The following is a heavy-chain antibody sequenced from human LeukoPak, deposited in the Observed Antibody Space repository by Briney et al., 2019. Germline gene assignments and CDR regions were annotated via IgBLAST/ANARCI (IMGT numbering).Heavy chain of an antibody. J-gene: IGHJ3*02. D-gene: IGHD6-19*01. Sequence: GGSLRLSCAASGFTFSSYSMNWVRQAPGKGLEWVSYISSSSSTIYYADSVKGRFTISRDNAKNSLYLQMNSLRAEDTAVYYCAREGSSGWYAFDIRGQGTMVTVSS. CDR2: ISSSSSTI. CDR1: GFTFSSYS. CDR3: AREGSSGWYAFDI. V-gene: IGHV3-48*01.